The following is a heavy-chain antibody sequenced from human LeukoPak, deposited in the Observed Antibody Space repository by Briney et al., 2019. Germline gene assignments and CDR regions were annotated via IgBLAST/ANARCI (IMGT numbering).Heavy chain of an antibody. Sequence: GGSLRLSCAASGFTFSSYWMHWVRQAPGKGLVWVSRINSDGSSTSYADSVKGRFTISRDNAKNTLYLQMNSLRAEDTAVYYCARVGRSDFWSGYYTLLGYWGQGTQVTVSS. D-gene: IGHD3-3*01. J-gene: IGHJ4*02. CDR2: INSDGSST. V-gene: IGHV3-74*01. CDR1: GFTFSSYW. CDR3: ARVGRSDFWSGYYTLLGY.